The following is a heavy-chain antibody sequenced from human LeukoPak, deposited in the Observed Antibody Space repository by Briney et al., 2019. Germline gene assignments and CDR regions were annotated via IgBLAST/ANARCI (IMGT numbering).Heavy chain of an antibody. CDR3: AKDQDYGDYSFDY. Sequence: PGRSLRLSCAASGFTFSSYGMHWVRQAPGKGLEWVAVISYDGSNKYYADSVKGRFTISRDNSKNTLYLHMNSLRAEDTAVYYCAKDQDYGDYSFDYWGQGTLVTVSS. CDR1: GFTFSSYG. J-gene: IGHJ4*02. V-gene: IGHV3-30*18. CDR2: ISYDGSNK. D-gene: IGHD4-17*01.